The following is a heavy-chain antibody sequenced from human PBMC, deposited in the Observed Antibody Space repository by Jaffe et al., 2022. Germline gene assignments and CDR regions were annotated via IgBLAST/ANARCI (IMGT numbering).Heavy chain of an antibody. Sequence: QLQLQESGPGLVKPSETLSLSCSVSGDSITTNSYYWVWIRQPPGKGLEWIGYVYFSGSSDYNPSLNSRVTMSMDTSKNQFSLNLRSVTAADTAVYYCARRSTVGFYDYWGQGTLVTVSS. J-gene: IGHJ4*02. CDR2: VYFSGSS. CDR3: ARRSTVGFYDY. CDR1: GDSITTNSYY. D-gene: IGHD4-17*01. V-gene: IGHV4-61*05.